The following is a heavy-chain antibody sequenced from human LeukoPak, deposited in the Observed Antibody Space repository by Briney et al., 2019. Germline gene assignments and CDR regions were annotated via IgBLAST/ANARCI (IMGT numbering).Heavy chain of an antibody. D-gene: IGHD3-3*01. CDR2: IYHSGST. J-gene: IGHJ6*02. CDR1: GGSFSGYY. CDR3: ARGDFWSPWGMDV. Sequence: SETLSLTCAVYGGSFSGYYWSWIRQPPGKGLEWIGYIYHSGSTYYNPSLKSRVTISVDRSKNQFSLKLSSVTAADTAVYYCARGDFWSPWGMDVWGQGTTVTVSS. V-gene: IGHV4-34*01.